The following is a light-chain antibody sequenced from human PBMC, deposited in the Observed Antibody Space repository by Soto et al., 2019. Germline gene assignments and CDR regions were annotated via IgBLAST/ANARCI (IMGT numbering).Light chain of an antibody. CDR3: QSYDSSLSDWV. CDR2: GNS. Sequence: QSVLTQPPSVSGAPGQRVTISCNGSSSNIGAGYDVHWYQQLPGTAPKLLIYGNSNRPSGVPDRFSGSKSGTSASLAITGLQAEDEADYYCQSYDSSLSDWVFGGGTQLTVL. CDR1: SSNIGAGYD. V-gene: IGLV1-40*01. J-gene: IGLJ3*02.